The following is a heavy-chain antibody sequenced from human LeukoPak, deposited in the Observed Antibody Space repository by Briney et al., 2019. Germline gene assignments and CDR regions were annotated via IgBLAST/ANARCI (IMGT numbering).Heavy chain of an antibody. D-gene: IGHD6-6*01. CDR1: GYSFTNYW. J-gene: IGHJ5*02. Sequence: GESLKISCKGSGYSFTNYWIGWVRQMPGKGLEWMGIIYPGDSDTTYSPSFQGQVTISADKSISTAYLQWSSLKASDTAIYYCARQRQLVTEKGRNNWFDPWGQGTLVTVSS. CDR3: ARQRQLVTEKGRNNWFDP. CDR2: IYPGDSDT. V-gene: IGHV5-51*01.